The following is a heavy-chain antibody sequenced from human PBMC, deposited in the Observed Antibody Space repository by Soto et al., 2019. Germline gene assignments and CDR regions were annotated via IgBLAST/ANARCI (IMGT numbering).Heavy chain of an antibody. J-gene: IGHJ5*02. CDR2: IKQDGSEK. CDR1: GGPLSSHC. Sequence: GEPMRVSSAVAGGPLSSHCIRGLRQAHGKGLEWVANIKQDGSEKYYVDSLKGRFTISRDNAKNSLYLQMNSLRAEDTAVYDCARDEYSGYDVTWFAPLGKGTLVTGS. CDR3: ARDEYSGYDVTWFAP. V-gene: IGHV3-7*03. D-gene: IGHD5-12*01.